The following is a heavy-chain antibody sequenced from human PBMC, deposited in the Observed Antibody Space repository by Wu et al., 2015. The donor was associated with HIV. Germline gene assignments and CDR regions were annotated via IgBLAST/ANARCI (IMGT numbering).Heavy chain of an antibody. Sequence: QVQLVQSGAEVKRPGASVKVSCKASGYTFTGYYMHWVRQAPGQGLEWMGWINPNSGGTNFAQKFQGRVTMTRDTAISTAYMELSRLRSDDTAVYYCARWGGXDSSGPIPYWGQGTRVTVSS. CDR3: ARWGGXDSSGPIPY. CDR2: INPNSGGT. CDR1: GYTFTGYY. J-gene: IGHJ4*02. D-gene: IGHD6-19*01. V-gene: IGHV1-2*02.